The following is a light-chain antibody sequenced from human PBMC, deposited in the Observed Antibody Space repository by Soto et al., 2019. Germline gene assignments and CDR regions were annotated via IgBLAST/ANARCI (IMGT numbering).Light chain of an antibody. Sequence: DIQMTQSPSTRSSSVGDRVTITCRASQSISSWLDWYQQKPGKPPNVLXYKASTLASGVPSRFRGSGSGTEFTLTINSLQPDDFATYYCQQYHIYSGTFGQGTKVDIK. V-gene: IGKV1-5*03. CDR2: KAS. CDR3: QQYHIYSGT. CDR1: QSISSW. J-gene: IGKJ1*01.